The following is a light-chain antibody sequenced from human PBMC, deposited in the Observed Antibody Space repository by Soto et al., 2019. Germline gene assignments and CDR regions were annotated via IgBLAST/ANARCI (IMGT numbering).Light chain of an antibody. Sequence: QSVLTQPPSASGTPGQRVTISCSGSRSNIGSNYVYWYQQLPGTAPKLLIYRNNQRPSGVPDRFSGSKSGTSASLAISGLRSEDEADYYCAAWDDSLSGDWVFGGGTQVTVL. CDR2: RNN. J-gene: IGLJ3*02. CDR1: RSNIGSNY. V-gene: IGLV1-47*01. CDR3: AAWDDSLSGDWV.